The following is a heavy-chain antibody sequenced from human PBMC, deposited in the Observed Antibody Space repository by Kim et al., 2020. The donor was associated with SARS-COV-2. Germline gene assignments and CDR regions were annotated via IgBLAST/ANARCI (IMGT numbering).Heavy chain of an antibody. D-gene: IGHD3-3*01. CDR3: ARGGPSWGVVIIAEYCQH. CDR2: IWYDGSNK. V-gene: IGHV3-33*01. CDR1: GFTFSSYG. Sequence: GGSLRLSCAASGFTFSSYGMHWVRQAPGKGLEWVAVIWYDGSNKYYADSVKGRFTISRDNSKNTLYLQMNSLRAEDTAVYYCARGGPSWGVVIIAEYCQHWGQGTLVTVSS. J-gene: IGHJ1*01.